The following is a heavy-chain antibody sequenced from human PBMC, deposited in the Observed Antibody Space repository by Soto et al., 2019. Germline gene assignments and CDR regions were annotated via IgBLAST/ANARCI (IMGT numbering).Heavy chain of an antibody. Sequence: GESLKISCKGSGYSFTSYWISWVRQMPGKGLEWMGRIDPSDSYTNYSPSFQGHVTISADKSISTAYLQWSSLKASDTAMYYCARRYYYDSSGFGAFDIWGQGTMVTVSS. CDR1: GYSFTSYW. CDR3: ARRYYYDSSGFGAFDI. V-gene: IGHV5-10-1*01. CDR2: IDPSDSYT. J-gene: IGHJ3*02. D-gene: IGHD3-22*01.